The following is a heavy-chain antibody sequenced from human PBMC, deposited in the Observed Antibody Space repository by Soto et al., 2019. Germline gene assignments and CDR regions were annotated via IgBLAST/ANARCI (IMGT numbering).Heavy chain of an antibody. D-gene: IGHD2-2*01. CDR2: ISTSGGNT. Sequence: EVQLLESGGGLVQPGGSLRLSCVASGFTFSTYAMSWVRQAPGKGLEWVSTISTSGGNTYYADSVKGRFTISRDNSKNTLYLQMNSLRAEDTAVYYCAKARGGRRYCGSPPCYSSDSWGQGTLITVSS. CDR1: GFTFSTYA. V-gene: IGHV3-23*01. CDR3: AKARGGRRYCGSPPCYSSDS. J-gene: IGHJ4*02.